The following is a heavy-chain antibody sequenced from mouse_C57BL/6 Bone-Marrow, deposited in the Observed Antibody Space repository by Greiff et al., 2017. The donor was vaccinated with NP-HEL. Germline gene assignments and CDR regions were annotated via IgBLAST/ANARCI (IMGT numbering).Heavy chain of an antibody. CDR2: ISYDGSN. V-gene: IGHV3-6*01. CDR1: GYSITSGYY. J-gene: IGHJ2*01. CDR3: ATPIYYYGSSSFYFDY. D-gene: IGHD1-1*01. Sequence: EVKLMESGPGLVKPSQSLSLTCSVTGYSITSGYYWNWIRQFPGNKLEWMGYISYDGSNNYNPSLKNRISITRDTSKNQFFLKLNSVTTEDTATYYCATPIYYYGSSSFYFDYWGQGTTLTVSS.